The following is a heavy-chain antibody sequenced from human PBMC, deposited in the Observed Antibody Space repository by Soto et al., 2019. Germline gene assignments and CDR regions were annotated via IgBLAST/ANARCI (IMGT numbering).Heavy chain of an antibody. V-gene: IGHV4-30-4*01. Sequence: VQLQESGPGLVKPSQTLSLTCTVSSGSISSADYYWSWIRQPPGKGLEWIGYIYYTGSAYYNPSFKSXVTMSADTSKNQFSLKVTSVTAADTAVYYCASGGSSNWFDPWGQGTLVTVSS. CDR2: IYYTGSA. D-gene: IGHD1-26*01. J-gene: IGHJ5*02. CDR3: ASGGSSNWFDP. CDR1: SGSISSADYY.